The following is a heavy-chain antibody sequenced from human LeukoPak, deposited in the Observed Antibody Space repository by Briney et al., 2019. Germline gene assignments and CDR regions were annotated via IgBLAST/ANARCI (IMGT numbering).Heavy chain of an antibody. V-gene: IGHV4-59*08. CDR1: GGSISSYY. D-gene: IGHD4-17*01. CDR2: IYYSGST. CDR3: ARGNGDYGY. Sequence: SETLSLTCTVSGGSISSYYWSWIRQPPGKGLEWIGYIYYSGSTNYNPSLKSRVTISVDTSKNQFSLKLSSVTAADTAVYYCARGNGDYGYWGQGTLVTVSS. J-gene: IGHJ4*02.